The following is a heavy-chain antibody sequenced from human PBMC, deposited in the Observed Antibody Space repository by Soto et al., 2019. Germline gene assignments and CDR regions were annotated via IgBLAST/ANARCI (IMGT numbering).Heavy chain of an antibody. V-gene: IGHV3-23*01. J-gene: IGHJ3*02. Sequence: PGGSLRLSCAASGFTFSTFAMNWVRQAPGKGLEWVSGITGGSGFTFYADSVKGRFTISRDDSENTLFLQMNSLRAEDTAVYYCAKDRRIAVAGREDAFDIWGQGTMVTVSS. CDR2: ITGGSGFT. CDR3: AKDRRIAVAGREDAFDI. CDR1: GFTFSTFA. D-gene: IGHD6-19*01.